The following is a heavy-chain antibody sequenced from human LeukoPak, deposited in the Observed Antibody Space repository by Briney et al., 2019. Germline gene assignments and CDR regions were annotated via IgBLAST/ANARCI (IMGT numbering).Heavy chain of an antibody. Sequence: GGSLRLSCAASGFTFSSYGMHWVRQAPGKGLEWVAVIWYDGSNKYYADSVKGRFTISRDNSKNTLYLQMNSLRAEDTVVYYCAKDRVSYSSWGQGTLVTVSS. J-gene: IGHJ4*02. V-gene: IGHV3-33*06. D-gene: IGHD3-22*01. CDR2: IWYDGSNK. CDR3: AKDRVSYSS. CDR1: GFTFSSYG.